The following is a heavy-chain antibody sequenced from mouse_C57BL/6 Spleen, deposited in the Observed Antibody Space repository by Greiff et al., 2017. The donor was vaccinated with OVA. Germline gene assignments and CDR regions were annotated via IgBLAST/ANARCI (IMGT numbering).Heavy chain of an antibody. CDR1: GYTFTDYE. V-gene: IGHV1-15*01. Sequence: QVQLKQSGAELVRPGASVTLSCKASGYTFTDYEMHWVKQTPVHGLEWIGAIDPETGGTAYNQKFKGKAILTADKSSSTAYMGLRSLTSEDSAVYYCTWFAYWGQGTLVTVSA. CDR3: TWFAY. CDR2: IDPETGGT. J-gene: IGHJ3*01.